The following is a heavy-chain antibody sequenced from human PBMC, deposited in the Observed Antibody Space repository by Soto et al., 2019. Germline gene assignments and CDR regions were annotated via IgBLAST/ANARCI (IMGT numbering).Heavy chain of an antibody. Sequence: SETLSLTCTVSGGSVSSHNWSWIRQADGKGLEWIGRLYTTGSTNYNPSLRSRVTMSLGTSRNQFSLTLTSVTAADPAMSYCARDGSGDDSSGFYLYDAFEIWGQGTMGTVSS. D-gene: IGHD3-22*01. CDR1: GGSVSSHN. CDR2: LYTTGST. V-gene: IGHV4-4*07. CDR3: ARDGSGDDSSGFYLYDAFEI. J-gene: IGHJ3*02.